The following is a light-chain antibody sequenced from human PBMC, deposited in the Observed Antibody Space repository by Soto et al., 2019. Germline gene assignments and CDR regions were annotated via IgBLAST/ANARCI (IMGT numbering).Light chain of an antibody. CDR3: SSDTSSTLPNV. CDR1: SSDVGGYNY. J-gene: IGLJ1*01. CDR2: EVS. V-gene: IGLV2-14*01. Sequence: QSALTQPASVSGSPGQSITISCTGTSSDVGGYNYVSWYQQDPSKAPKLMIYEVSNRPSGVSNRFSGSKSGNTASLTISGLHAEDEADYSCSSDTSSTLPNVFGTGTNVTVL.